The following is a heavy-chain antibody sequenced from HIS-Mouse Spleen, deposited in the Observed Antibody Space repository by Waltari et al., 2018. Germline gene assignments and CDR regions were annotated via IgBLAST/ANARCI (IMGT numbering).Heavy chain of an antibody. Sequence: EVQLVESGGGLVKPGGSLRLSCAASGFTFSSYSMNWVRQAPGKGLELVSSISSSSSYIYYADSVKGRFTISRDNAKNSLYLQMNSLRAEDTAVYYCARATKLGMGAFDIWGQGTMVTVSS. D-gene: IGHD7-27*01. J-gene: IGHJ3*02. CDR1: GFTFSSYS. V-gene: IGHV3-21*01. CDR3: ARATKLGMGAFDI. CDR2: ISSSSSYI.